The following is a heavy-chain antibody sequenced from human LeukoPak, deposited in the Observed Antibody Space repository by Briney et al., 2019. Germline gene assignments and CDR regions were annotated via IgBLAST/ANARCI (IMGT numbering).Heavy chain of an antibody. CDR3: TKKGYTGSGTYSYYFDY. Sequence: GGSLRLSCTASGFTFSNFSMNWVRQAPGKGLEWVSTVSSTGATTYYAGSVKGRLTIPRDNSKDTLYLQMNSLRAEDTALYYCTKKGYTGSGTYSYYFDYWGQGTLVTVSS. V-gene: IGHV3-23*01. D-gene: IGHD3-10*01. CDR2: VSSTGATT. J-gene: IGHJ4*02. CDR1: GFTFSNFS.